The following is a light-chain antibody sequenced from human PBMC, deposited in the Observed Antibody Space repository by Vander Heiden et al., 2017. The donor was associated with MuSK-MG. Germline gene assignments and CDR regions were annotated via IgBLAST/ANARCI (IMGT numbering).Light chain of an antibody. V-gene: IGKV1-39*01. CDR1: QSISNY. CDR3: QQSDSTPWT. J-gene: IGKJ1*01. CDR2: AAS. Sequence: DIQMTQSPSSLSASVGDRVTITCRASQSISNYLNWYQQKPGKAPKLLIYAASSLQGGGPSRCSGSGSGTDFTLTISRLQPEDFATYYCQQSDSTPWTFGQGTKVESK.